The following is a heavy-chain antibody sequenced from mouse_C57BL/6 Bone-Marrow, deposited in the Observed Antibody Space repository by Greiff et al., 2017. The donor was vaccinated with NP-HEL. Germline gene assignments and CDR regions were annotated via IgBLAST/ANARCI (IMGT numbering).Heavy chain of an antibody. J-gene: IGHJ4*01. CDR1: GYTFTGYY. Sequence: VQLQQSGPELVKPGASVKMSCKASGYTFTGYYMHWVKQSPGKSLEWIGYIYPNNGGNGYNQKFKGKATLTVDKSSSTAYMELRSLTSEDSAVYYCARGGNSGYCAMDYRGQGTSVTVSS. V-gene: IGHV1-34*01. CDR2: IYPNNGGN. CDR3: ARGGNSGYCAMDY. D-gene: IGHD1-1*02.